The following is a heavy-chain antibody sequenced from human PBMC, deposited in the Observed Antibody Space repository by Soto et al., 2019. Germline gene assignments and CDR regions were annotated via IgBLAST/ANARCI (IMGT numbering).Heavy chain of an antibody. Sequence: PGESLKISCKGSGDSFSNYWIAWVRQMPGKGLEWMGAIYPGDSDIRYSPSFQGQVTISADKSINTAYLQWSSLKASDTAMYYCTRRGIFERYYAMAVWGQGTTVTVSS. J-gene: IGHJ6*02. CDR3: TRRGIFERYYAMAV. CDR1: GDSFSNYW. D-gene: IGHD3-16*01. CDR2: IYPGDSDI. V-gene: IGHV5-51*01.